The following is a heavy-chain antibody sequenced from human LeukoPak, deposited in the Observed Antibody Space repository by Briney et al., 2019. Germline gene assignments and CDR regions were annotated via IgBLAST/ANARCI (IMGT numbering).Heavy chain of an antibody. CDR2: IYYSGST. V-gene: IGHV4-59*01. CDR3: ARHQSYYFDGSSYPSYYYGMDV. CDR1: GFSISSYY. Sequence: SETLSRTCTGSGFSISSYYWIWIRQPPGKGLVWIGYIYYSGSTNDNPFLKSRLTISVDTSNNQFSRKLSSVTAADTAVYYCARHQSYYFDGSSYPSYYYGMDVWGQGPTVTVSS. J-gene: IGHJ6*02. D-gene: IGHD3-22*01.